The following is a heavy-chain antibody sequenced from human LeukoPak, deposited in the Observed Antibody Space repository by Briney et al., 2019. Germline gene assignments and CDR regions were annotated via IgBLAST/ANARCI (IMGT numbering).Heavy chain of an antibody. V-gene: IGHV3-48*04. CDR3: ARVGQQLVQGYFDY. CDR1: GFTFSSYS. Sequence: GGSLRLSCAASGFTFSSYSMNWVRQAPGKGLEWVSYISSSGSTIYYADSVKGRFTISRDNAKNSLYLQMNSLRAEDTAVYYCARVGQQLVQGYFDYWGQGTLVTVSS. J-gene: IGHJ4*02. D-gene: IGHD6-13*01. CDR2: ISSSGSTI.